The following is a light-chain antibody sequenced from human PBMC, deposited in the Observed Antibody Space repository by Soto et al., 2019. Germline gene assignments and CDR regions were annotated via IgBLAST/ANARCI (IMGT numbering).Light chain of an antibody. CDR3: QQYNNWPWT. Sequence: EIVMTQSPATLSVSPGGRATLSCRASQSISGALAWYQQKPGQAPRLLIYGASTRATSFPARFSGSGYGTDFTLTISSLLSEDFAVYYCQQYNNWPWTFGQGTKVDIK. CDR2: GAS. V-gene: IGKV3-15*01. CDR1: QSISGA. J-gene: IGKJ1*01.